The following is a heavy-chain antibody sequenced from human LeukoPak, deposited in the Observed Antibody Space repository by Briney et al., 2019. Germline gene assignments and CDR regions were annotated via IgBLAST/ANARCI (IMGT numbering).Heavy chain of an antibody. Sequence: PGGSLRLSCAASGLTFSRYWMTWLRQAPGKGLEWVANIKQDGSEKYYVDSVKGRFTISRDNADRSLYPQMTSLRVEDTAVYFCASRYCTGVNCFAASYMCMDVWGKGTTVTVSS. CDR1: GLTFSRYW. CDR3: ASRYCTGVNCFAASYMCMDV. J-gene: IGHJ6*03. V-gene: IGHV3-7*01. CDR2: IKQDGSEK. D-gene: IGHD2-8*02.